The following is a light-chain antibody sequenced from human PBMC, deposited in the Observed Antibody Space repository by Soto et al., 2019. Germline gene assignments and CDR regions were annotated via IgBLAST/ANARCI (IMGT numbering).Light chain of an antibody. Sequence: EIVLTQSPGTLALSLGDGATLSCRASQTVNRNYLAWYHQKPGQPPRLRIYGVSNRATGVPDRFSGGGSGTEFTLTIVRLEPDDFGTYYCQQYIDSSRTFGQGTRVEVK. CDR2: GVS. J-gene: IGKJ1*01. CDR3: QQYIDSSRT. V-gene: IGKV3-20*01. CDR1: QTVNRNY.